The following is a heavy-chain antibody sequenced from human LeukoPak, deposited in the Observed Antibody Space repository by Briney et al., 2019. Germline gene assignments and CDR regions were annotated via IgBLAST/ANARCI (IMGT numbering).Heavy chain of an antibody. CDR3: AKDDAWLRYGE. CDR2: ISPSGDIK. Sequence: GGSLRLSCAGSGFTFSSYEMNWVRQAPGKGLEWVSGISPSGDIKYYADSVKGRFTISRDNSKNTVYLEVISLTDEDTAVYYCAKDDAWLRYGEWSQGTLVTVSS. D-gene: IGHD3-10*01. CDR1: GFTFSSYE. J-gene: IGHJ4*02. V-gene: IGHV3-23*01.